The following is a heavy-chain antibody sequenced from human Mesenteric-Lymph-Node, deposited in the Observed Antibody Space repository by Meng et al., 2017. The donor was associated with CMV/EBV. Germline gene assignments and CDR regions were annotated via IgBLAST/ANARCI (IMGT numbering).Heavy chain of an antibody. Sequence: GESLKISCAASGFIFNSFGMHWIRQAPGKGLEWVTHISSSGEVMYYADSVRGRFTISRDNAKNSLYLQMNSLRVEDTAVYYCVRDGQQWGYKYWGQGTLVTVSS. V-gene: IGHV3-48*01. CDR1: GFIFNSFG. CDR2: ISSSGEVM. D-gene: IGHD6-19*01. CDR3: VRDGQQWGYKY. J-gene: IGHJ4*02.